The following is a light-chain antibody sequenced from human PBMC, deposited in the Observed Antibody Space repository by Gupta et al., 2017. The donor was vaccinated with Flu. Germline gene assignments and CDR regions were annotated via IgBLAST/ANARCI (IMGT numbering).Light chain of an antibody. CDR2: DDN. J-gene: IGLJ3*02. Sequence: SSSSIGCNSVCCYQHLSQTTPNLLLYDDNNRPSGIPKRFSGSKSGTPASLVISGLQTGDEADYYCSSFNNSATRGVFGGGTKLTVL. CDR1: SSSIGCNS. CDR3: SSFNNSATRGV. V-gene: IGLV1-51*01.